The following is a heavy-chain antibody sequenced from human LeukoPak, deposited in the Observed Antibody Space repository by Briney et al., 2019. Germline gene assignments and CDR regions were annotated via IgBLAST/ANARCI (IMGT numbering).Heavy chain of an antibody. J-gene: IGHJ6*02. D-gene: IGHD6-13*01. CDR2: IYYSGST. V-gene: IGHV4-59*01. Sequence: PSETLSLTCTVSGGSISSYYWSWIRQPPGKGLEWIGYIYYSGSTNYNPSLKSRVTISVDTSKNQFSLKLSSVTAADTAVYYCARDSRVAAAGKRYYYYGMDVWGQGTTVTVSS. CDR3: ARDSRVAAAGKRYYYYGMDV. CDR1: GGSISSYY.